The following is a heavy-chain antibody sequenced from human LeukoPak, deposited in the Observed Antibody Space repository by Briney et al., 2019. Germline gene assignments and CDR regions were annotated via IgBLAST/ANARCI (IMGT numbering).Heavy chain of an antibody. J-gene: IGHJ5*02. D-gene: IGHD3-10*01. CDR3: ARGPLYGSGIGRWFDP. V-gene: IGHV4-34*01. CDR1: GGSFSGYY. CDR2: INHSGST. Sequence: ETLSLTCAVYGGSFSGYYWSWIRQPPGKGLEWIGEINHSGSTNYNPSLKSRVTISVDTSENQFSLKLSSVTAADTAVYYCARGPLYGSGIGRWFDPWGQGTLVTVSS.